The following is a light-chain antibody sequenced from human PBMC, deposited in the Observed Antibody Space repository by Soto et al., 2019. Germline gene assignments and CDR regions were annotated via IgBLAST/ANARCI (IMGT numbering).Light chain of an antibody. V-gene: IGKV3D-15*01. CDR1: QSVNDK. Sequence: EIVMTQSPATLSVSPGERATLSCRASQSVNDKLAWYQQNPGQAPRLLIYGASTRATGIPARFSGSGSGTAFTLTISSLQAADFAVYYCQHYNSRVQTFGHGTNLEI. CDR2: GAS. J-gene: IGKJ2*01. CDR3: QHYNSRVQT.